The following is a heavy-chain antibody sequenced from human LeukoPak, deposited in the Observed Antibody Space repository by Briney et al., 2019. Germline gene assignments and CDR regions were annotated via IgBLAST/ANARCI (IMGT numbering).Heavy chain of an antibody. CDR3: ARGGPAPPPYYMDV. CDR1: GFSFSTYA. CDR2: ISTTSSYI. D-gene: IGHD3-10*01. J-gene: IGHJ6*03. V-gene: IGHV3-21*01. Sequence: PGGSLRLSCAASGFSFSTYAISWVRQAPGKGLEWVSCISTTSSYIFYADSVKGRFTISRDNAKNSLYLQMNSLRAEDTAVYYCARGGPAPPPYYMDVWGKGTTVTVSS.